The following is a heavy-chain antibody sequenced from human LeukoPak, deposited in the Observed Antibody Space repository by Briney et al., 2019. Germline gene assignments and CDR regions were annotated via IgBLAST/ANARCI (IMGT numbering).Heavy chain of an antibody. D-gene: IGHD4-23*01. CDR2: IYYSGST. CDR3: ARHLGYGGNPHAYYYYGMDV. V-gene: IGHV4-61*08. CDR1: GGSISSGGYY. J-gene: IGHJ6*02. Sequence: SETLSLTCTVSGGSISSGGYYWSWIRQHPGKGLEWIGYIYYSGSTNYNPSLKSRVTISVDTSKNQFSLKLSSVTAADTAVYYCARHLGYGGNPHAYYYYGMDVWGQGTTVTVSS.